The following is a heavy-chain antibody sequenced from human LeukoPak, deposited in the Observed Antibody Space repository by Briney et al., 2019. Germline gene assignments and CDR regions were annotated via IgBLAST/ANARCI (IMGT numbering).Heavy chain of an antibody. D-gene: IGHD6-19*01. CDR2: ISSSGSTI. CDR3: AKDHQFIAVAGTGYFDY. J-gene: IGHJ4*02. CDR1: GFTFNTYT. Sequence: GGSLGLSCAASGFTFNTYTMNWVRQAPGKGLEWVSYISSSGSTIYYADSVKGRFTISRDNAKNSLYLQMNSLRAEDTALYYCAKDHQFIAVAGTGYFDYWGQGTLVTVSS. V-gene: IGHV3-48*04.